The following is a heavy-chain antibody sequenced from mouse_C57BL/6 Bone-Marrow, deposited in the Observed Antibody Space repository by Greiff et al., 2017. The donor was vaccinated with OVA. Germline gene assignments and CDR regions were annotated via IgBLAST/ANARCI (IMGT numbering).Heavy chain of an antibody. V-gene: IGHV5-6*01. J-gene: IGHJ4*01. CDR2: IRSGGSYT. CDR3: ARHPLLMDY. Sequence: VQLVESGGDLVKPGGSLKLSCAASGFTFSSYGMSWVRQTPDQRLEWVATIRSGGSYTYYPDSVQGRFPLSRDQAKNTLDQQMSSLKTEDTAMYYGARHPLLMDYWEQGNAGTVTS. CDR1: GFTFSSYG.